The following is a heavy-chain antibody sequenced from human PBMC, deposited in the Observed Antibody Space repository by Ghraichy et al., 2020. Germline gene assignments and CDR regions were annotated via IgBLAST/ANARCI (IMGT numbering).Heavy chain of an antibody. CDR2: IKSKTDGGTT. V-gene: IGHV3-15*01. CDR3: TTETSDGATVTTRGGYYFDY. D-gene: IGHD4-17*01. Sequence: GGSLRLSCAASGFTFSNAWMSWVRQAPGKGLEWVGRIKSKTDGGTTDYAAPVKGRFTISRDDSKNTLYLQMNSLKTEDTAVYYCTTETSDGATVTTRGGYYFDYWGQGTLVTVSS. CDR1: GFTFSNAW. J-gene: IGHJ4*02.